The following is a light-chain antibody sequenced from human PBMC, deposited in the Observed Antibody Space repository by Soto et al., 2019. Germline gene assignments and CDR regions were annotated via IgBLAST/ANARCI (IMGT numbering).Light chain of an antibody. CDR3: QQFNNYPTT. V-gene: IGKV1D-13*01. CDR2: DAS. Sequence: AIQLTQSPSALSASVGDRVAITCRASQGISSALAWYQQKPGKAPKLLIYDASSLESGVPSRFSGSGSGTDFTLTISSLQPEDFATYYCQQFNNYPTTFGQGTRLEIK. J-gene: IGKJ5*01. CDR1: QGISSA.